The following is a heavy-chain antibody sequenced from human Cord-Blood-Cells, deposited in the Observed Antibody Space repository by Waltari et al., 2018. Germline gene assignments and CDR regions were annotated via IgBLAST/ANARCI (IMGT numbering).Heavy chain of an antibody. D-gene: IGHD3-16*01. CDR3: ARDRGGYWYFDL. Sequence: QVQLVQSGAEVKKPGASVKVSCKASGYTFTGYYMHWVRQAPGQGLEWMGWIKPSSGGTNDAQKFQGRVTMTRDTSLSTAYMELSRLRSDDTAVYYCARDRGGYWYFDLWGRGTLVTVSS. V-gene: IGHV1-2*02. CDR2: IKPSSGGT. J-gene: IGHJ2*01. CDR1: GYTFTGYY.